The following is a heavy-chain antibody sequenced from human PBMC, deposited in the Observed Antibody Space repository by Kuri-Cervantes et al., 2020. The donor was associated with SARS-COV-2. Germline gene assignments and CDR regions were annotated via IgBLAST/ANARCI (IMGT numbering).Heavy chain of an antibody. CDR2: ISYDGSNK. J-gene: IGHJ6*02. CDR3: ARDLGVVVPAIDYGMDV. D-gene: IGHD2-2*01. Sequence: GESLKISCAASGFTFSSYAMHWVRQAPGKGLEWVAVISYDGSNKYYADSVKGRFTISRDNSKNTLYLQMNSLRAEDTAVYYCARDLGVVVPAIDYGMDVWGQGTRSPSP. V-gene: IGHV3-30-3*01. CDR1: GFTFSSYA.